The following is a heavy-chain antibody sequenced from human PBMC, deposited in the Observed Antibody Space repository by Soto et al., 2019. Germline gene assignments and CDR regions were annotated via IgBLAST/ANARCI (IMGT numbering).Heavy chain of an antibody. CDR3: ASPYGDYGVDWFDP. V-gene: IGHV1-69*12. CDR1: GGTFSSYA. J-gene: IGHJ5*02. CDR2: IIPIFGTA. D-gene: IGHD4-17*01. Sequence: QVQLVQSGAEVKKPGSSVKVSCKASGGTFSSYAISWVRQAPEQGLEWMGGIIPIFGTANYAQKFQGRVTITADESTSTAYMELSSLRSEDTAVYYCASPYGDYGVDWFDPWGQGTLVTVSS.